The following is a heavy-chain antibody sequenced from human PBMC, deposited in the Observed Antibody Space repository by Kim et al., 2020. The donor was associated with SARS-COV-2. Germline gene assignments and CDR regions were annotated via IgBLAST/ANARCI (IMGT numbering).Heavy chain of an antibody. Sequence: PSLKSGVTISVDTAKNQFSLKLGSVTAADTAVYYCAGGEGYSYGYEYFDYWGQGTLVTVSS. D-gene: IGHD5-18*01. J-gene: IGHJ4*02. V-gene: IGHV4-59*09. CDR3: AGGEGYSYGYEYFDY.